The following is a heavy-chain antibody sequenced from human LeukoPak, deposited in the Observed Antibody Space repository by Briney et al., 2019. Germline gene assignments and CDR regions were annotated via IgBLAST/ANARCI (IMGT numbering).Heavy chain of an antibody. J-gene: IGHJ4*02. Sequence: GGSLRLSCAASGFTFGAHAMHWVRQAPGKGLEWVAVISHDGRNKYNAASVEGRFTISRDKSKSTLYLQMNSLRIEGTAVYYCARAADSSGWYYFDSWGQGTLAIVSS. V-gene: IGHV3-30*01. D-gene: IGHD6-19*01. CDR1: GFTFGAHA. CDR2: ISHDGRNK. CDR3: ARAADSSGWYYFDS.